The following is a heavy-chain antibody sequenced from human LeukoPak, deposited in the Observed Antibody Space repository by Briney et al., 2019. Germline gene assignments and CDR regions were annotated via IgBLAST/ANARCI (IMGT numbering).Heavy chain of an antibody. J-gene: IGHJ4*02. CDR3: ARGDGGYGDYDY. CDR1: GGSISSYY. Sequence: PSETLSLTCTVSGGSISSYYWSWIRQPPGKGLEWIGYIYYSGSTNYNPSLKSRVTISVDTSKNQFSLKLSSVTAADTAVYYCARGDGGYGDYDYWGQGTLVTVSS. D-gene: IGHD4-17*01. CDR2: IYYSGST. V-gene: IGHV4-59*01.